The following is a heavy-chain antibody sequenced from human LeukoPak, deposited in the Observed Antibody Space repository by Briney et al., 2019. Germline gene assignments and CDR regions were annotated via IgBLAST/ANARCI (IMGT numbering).Heavy chain of an antibody. CDR1: GGSISGDYY. J-gene: IGHJ4*02. V-gene: IGHV4-30-4*08. D-gene: IGHD3-22*01. CDR2: IHHSGST. CDR3: ARGDYDYYDTNGYYGLDY. Sequence: SETLSLTCTVSGGSISGDYYWSWIRQPPGKGLEWIGYIHHSGSTSYNPFLKSRLIISVDTSNNQFSLRLRSVTAADTAVYYCARGDYDYYDTNGYYGLDYWGQGILVTVSS.